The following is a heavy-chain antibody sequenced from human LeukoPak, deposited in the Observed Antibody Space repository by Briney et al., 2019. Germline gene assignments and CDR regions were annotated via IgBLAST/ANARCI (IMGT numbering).Heavy chain of an antibody. CDR2: ISGSSYHI. V-gene: IGHV3-21*04. D-gene: IGHD3-10*01. J-gene: IGHJ4*02. Sequence: GGSLRLSCAASGFTFSTCSMKWVRQAPGKALEWVSSISGSSYHIYYADSVRGRFTISRDNSKNALYLQMNSLRAEDTAVYYCAREAGGYYFDNWGQGTLVTVSS. CDR3: AREAGGYYFDN. CDR1: GFTFSTCS.